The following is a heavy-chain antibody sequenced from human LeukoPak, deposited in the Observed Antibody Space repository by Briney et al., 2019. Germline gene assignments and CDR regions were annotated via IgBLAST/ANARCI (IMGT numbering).Heavy chain of an antibody. Sequence: NASETLSLTCTVSGGSISGYFWSWIRQPPGKGLELIGYLYYSGSTNYNPSLKSRVTVSVDTSKDQFSLRLSSVTAADTAVYYCAREIRYGFGSQGFDYWGQGTLVTVSS. D-gene: IGHD3-10*01. V-gene: IGHV4-59*12. CDR1: GGSISGYF. CDR2: LYYSGST. CDR3: AREIRYGFGSQGFDY. J-gene: IGHJ4*02.